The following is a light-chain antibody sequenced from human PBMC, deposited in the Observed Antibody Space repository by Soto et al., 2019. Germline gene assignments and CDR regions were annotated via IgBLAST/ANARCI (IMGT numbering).Light chain of an antibody. CDR1: PGVSSY. Sequence: EIVLTQSPATLSLSPGERATLSCRASPGVSSYLAWYQQKPGQAPRLLLYDTSNRATGIPARFSGSGSGTGFTLTISSLEPEDFAVYYCQQRSDWPWTFGQGTKVEIK. V-gene: IGKV3-11*01. CDR3: QQRSDWPWT. J-gene: IGKJ1*01. CDR2: DTS.